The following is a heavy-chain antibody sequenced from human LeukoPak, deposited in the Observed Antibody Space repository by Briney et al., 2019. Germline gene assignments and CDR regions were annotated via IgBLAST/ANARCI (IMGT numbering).Heavy chain of an antibody. CDR1: GGSISSYY. Sequence: SETLSLTCTVSGGSISSYYWSWIRRPPGKGLEWIGYIYYSGSTNYNPSLKSRVTISVDTSKNQFSLKLSSVTAADTAVYYCARLWIVVVPAAIYRLFDPWGQGTLVTVSS. V-gene: IGHV4-59*08. J-gene: IGHJ5*02. D-gene: IGHD2-2*02. CDR2: IYYSGST. CDR3: ARLWIVVVPAAIYRLFDP.